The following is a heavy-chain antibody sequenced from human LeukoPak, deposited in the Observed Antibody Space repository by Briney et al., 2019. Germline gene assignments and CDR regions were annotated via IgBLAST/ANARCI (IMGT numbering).Heavy chain of an antibody. CDR3: ARKGYYDSGTFDI. Sequence: PGGSLRLSCAVSGFSFGSYSMNWVRQAPGKRLEWVSSITSSGSYINYADSVKGRFTTSRDNAKNSLYLQMNSLRAEDTAVYYCARKGYYDSGTFDIWGQGTMVTVSS. CDR2: ITSSGSYI. J-gene: IGHJ3*02. D-gene: IGHD3-22*01. V-gene: IGHV3-21*01. CDR1: GFSFGSYS.